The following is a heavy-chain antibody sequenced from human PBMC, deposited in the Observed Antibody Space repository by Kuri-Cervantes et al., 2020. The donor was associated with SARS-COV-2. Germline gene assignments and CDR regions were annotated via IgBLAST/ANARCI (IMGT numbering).Heavy chain of an antibody. CDR3: ARGLGYSYGRRSPQGDF. J-gene: IGHJ4*02. CDR2: IYYSGST. Sequence: GSLRLSCTVSGGSISSSSYYWGWIRQPPGKGLEWIGYIYYSGSTNYNPSLKSRVTISVDTSKNQFSLKLSSVTAADTAVYFCARGLGYSYGRRSPQGDFWGQGILVTVSS. D-gene: IGHD5-18*01. CDR1: GGSISSSSYY. V-gene: IGHV4-61*05.